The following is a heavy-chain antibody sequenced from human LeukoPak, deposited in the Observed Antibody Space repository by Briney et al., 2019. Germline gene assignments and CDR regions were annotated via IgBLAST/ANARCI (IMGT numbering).Heavy chain of an antibody. Sequence: PSETLSLNCTVSGDSISSSSYFWRWIRQPPGKGLEWIGSIYYTGSTDYTPSLKSRATISADTSKNQFSLKLTSVTAADTAVYYCSSLEVSSSWRYWGQGTLVTVSS. CDR2: IYYTGST. D-gene: IGHD6-13*01. V-gene: IGHV4-39*07. J-gene: IGHJ4*02. CDR1: GDSISSSSYF. CDR3: SSLEVSSSWRY.